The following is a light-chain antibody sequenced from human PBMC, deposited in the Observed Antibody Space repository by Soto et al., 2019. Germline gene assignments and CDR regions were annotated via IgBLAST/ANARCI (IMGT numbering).Light chain of an antibody. CDR1: SSDVGGYNH. J-gene: IGLJ3*02. CDR2: EVS. V-gene: IGLV2-14*01. CDR3: SSYTSSSLV. Sequence: QSVLTQPASVSGSPGQSSTISCTGTSSDVGGYNHVSWYQQHPGKDPKLMIYEVSNRPSGVSNRCSGSKSGNTASLPISGLQAEDEADYYCSSYTSSSLVFGGGTTLPVL.